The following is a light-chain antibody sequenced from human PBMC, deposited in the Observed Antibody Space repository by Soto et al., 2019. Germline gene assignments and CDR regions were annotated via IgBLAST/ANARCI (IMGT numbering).Light chain of an antibody. CDR2: GAS. CDR1: QSVSNNY. J-gene: IGKJ1*01. CDR3: QQYISTPLT. Sequence: EILLTQSPAPLSLSPEERATLSCRSSQSVSNNYLTWYQQKPGQAPRLVIYGASSRATGIPDRFSASGSGTDFTLTTSRLEPEDFAVYYCQQYISTPLTFGQGTKVDIK. V-gene: IGKV3-20*01.